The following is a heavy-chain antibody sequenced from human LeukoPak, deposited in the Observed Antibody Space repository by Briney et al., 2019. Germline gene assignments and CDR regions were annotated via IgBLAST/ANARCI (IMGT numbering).Heavy chain of an antibody. Sequence: SGPTLVNPTHPLTLTCFISGFSLSTSGVGVGWIRQPPGKALEWLALIYWDDDKRYSPSLRSRLSITKDTSKNQVVLTLTNMDPVDTATYYCAHALNPCNFDYWGRGTLVTVSS. CDR2: IYWDDDK. J-gene: IGHJ4*02. V-gene: IGHV2-5*02. CDR1: GFSLSTSGVG. D-gene: IGHD2-8*01. CDR3: AHALNPCNFDY.